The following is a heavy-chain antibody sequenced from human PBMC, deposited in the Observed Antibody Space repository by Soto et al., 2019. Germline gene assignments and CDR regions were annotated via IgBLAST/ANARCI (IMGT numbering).Heavy chain of an antibody. V-gene: IGHV1-69*01. J-gene: IGHJ5*02. Sequence: QVQLVQSGAEVKKPGSSVKVSCKDSGGTFSSYAISWVRQAPGQGLEWMGGIIPIFGTANYAQKFQGRVTITADESTSTAYMELSSLRSEDTAVYYCASLVYCSGGSCRNWFDPWGQGTLVTVSS. CDR1: GGTFSSYA. CDR3: ASLVYCSGGSCRNWFDP. CDR2: IIPIFGTA. D-gene: IGHD2-15*01.